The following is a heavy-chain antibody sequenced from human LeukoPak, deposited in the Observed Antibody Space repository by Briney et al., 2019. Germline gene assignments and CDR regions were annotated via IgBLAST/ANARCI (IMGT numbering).Heavy chain of an antibody. CDR3: ARVLRYCSGGNCYSGGLGYMDV. V-gene: IGHV3-11*01. CDR2: ISRSGSTK. J-gene: IGHJ6*03. Sequence: GGSLRHSCAASGFTFSDYNMRWIRQAPGKGLEWVSSISRSGSTKYYADSVKGRFTISRDNAKNSLFLQMNSLRAEDTAVYYCARVLRYCSGGNCYSGGLGYMDVWGKGTTVTISS. CDR1: GFTFSDYN. D-gene: IGHD2-15*01.